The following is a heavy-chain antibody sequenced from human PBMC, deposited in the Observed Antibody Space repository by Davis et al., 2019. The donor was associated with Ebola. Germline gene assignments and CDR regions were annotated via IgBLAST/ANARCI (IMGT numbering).Heavy chain of an antibody. CDR3: AKTISGSPGWGSVVDN. D-gene: IGHD1-26*01. J-gene: IGHJ4*02. CDR2: IRYDGSNK. V-gene: IGHV3-30*02. CDR1: GFTFSSYG. Sequence: GGSLRLSCAASGFTFSSYGIHWVRQAPGKGLEWVAFIRYDGSNKYYADSVKGRFTISRDNSKNTLYLQMNSLRAEDTAMYYCAKTISGSPGWGSVVDNWGQGTLVTVSS.